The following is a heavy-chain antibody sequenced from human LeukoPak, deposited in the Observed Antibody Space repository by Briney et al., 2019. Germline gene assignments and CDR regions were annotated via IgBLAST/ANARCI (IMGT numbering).Heavy chain of an antibody. CDR1: GGSISPYY. J-gene: IGHJ4*02. V-gene: IGHV4-59*08. CDR3: ARMGGYSGYATH. D-gene: IGHD5-12*01. Sequence: PSETLSLTCTVSGGSISPYYWSWIRQSPGKGLEWLGYIYSSGSANYNPSLKSRVTISVDTSKNQFSLKLSSVTAADTAVYYCARMGGYSGYATHWGQGTLVAVSS. CDR2: IYSSGSA.